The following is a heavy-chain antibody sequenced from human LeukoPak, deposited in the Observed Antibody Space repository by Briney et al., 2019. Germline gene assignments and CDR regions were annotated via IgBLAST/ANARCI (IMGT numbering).Heavy chain of an antibody. CDR1: GYTFTGYY. J-gene: IGHJ5*02. CDR2: INPNSGGT. D-gene: IGHD2-2*01. V-gene: IGHV1-2*02. CDR3: ARDGDCSSTSCYEGDSGNWFDP. Sequence: ASVKVSCKASGYTFTGYYMHWVRQAPGQGLEWMGWINPNSGGTNYAQKFQGRVTMTRDTSISTAYMELSRLRSDDTAVYYCARDGDCSSTSCYEGDSGNWFDPWGQGTLVTVSS.